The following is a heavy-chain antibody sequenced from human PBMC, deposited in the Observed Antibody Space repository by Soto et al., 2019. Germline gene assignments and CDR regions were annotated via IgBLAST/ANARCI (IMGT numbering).Heavy chain of an antibody. J-gene: IGHJ4*02. D-gene: IGHD2-15*01. V-gene: IGHV1-69*12. CDR3: ARESRYCSGGSCYFLPGIDY. CDR2: IIPIFGTA. CDR1: GGTFSSYA. Sequence: QVQLVQSGAEVKKPGSSVKVSCKASGGTFSSYAISWVRQAPGQGLEWMGGIIPIFGTANYAQKFQGRVTFTADESTSPAYMELSSLRSEDTAVYYCARESRYCSGGSCYFLPGIDYWGQGTLVTVSS.